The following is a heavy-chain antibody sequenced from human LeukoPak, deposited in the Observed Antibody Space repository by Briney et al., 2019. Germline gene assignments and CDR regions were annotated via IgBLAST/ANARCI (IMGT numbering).Heavy chain of an antibody. Sequence: KTSETLSLTCTVPGGSISSSSYYWGWIRQPPGKGLGWIGSIYYSGSTYYNPSLKSRVTISVDTSKNHISLKLSSVTAADTAVYYCARLITLFGVGDYWGQGTLVTVSS. V-gene: IGHV4-39*02. D-gene: IGHD3-3*01. CDR3: ARLITLFGVGDY. CDR1: GGSISSSSYY. J-gene: IGHJ4*02. CDR2: IYYSGST.